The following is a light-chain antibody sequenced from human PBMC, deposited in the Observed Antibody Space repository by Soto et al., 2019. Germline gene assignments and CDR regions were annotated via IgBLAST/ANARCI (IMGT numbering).Light chain of an antibody. V-gene: IGLV2-14*01. Sequence: QSALTQPASVSGSPGQSITISCTGTSSDVGAYNYVSWYQQHPGTAPKLMIFEVSDRPSGVSNRFSGSKSGNTASLTISGLQAEDEADYYCSSYTSSNTLVFGGGTQLTVL. CDR3: SSYTSSNTLV. J-gene: IGLJ2*01. CDR1: SSDVGAYNY. CDR2: EVS.